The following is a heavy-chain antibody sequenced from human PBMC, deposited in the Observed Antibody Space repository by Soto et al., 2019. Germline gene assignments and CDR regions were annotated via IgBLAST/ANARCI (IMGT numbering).Heavy chain of an antibody. J-gene: IGHJ6*02. D-gene: IGHD6-13*01. CDR3: AKDLVAAAYYYGMDV. CDR2: ISYDGSNK. V-gene: IGHV3-30*18. Sequence: SLRLSCAASGLTFSSYGMHWVRQAPGKGLEWVAVISYDGSNKYYADSVTGRFTISRDNSKNTLYLQMNSLRAEDTAVYYCAKDLVAAAYYYGMDVWGQGTTVTVSS. CDR1: GLTFSSYG.